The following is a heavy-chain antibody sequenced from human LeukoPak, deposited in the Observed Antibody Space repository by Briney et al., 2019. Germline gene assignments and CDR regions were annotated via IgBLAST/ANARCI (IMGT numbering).Heavy chain of an antibody. CDR3: ARMGQQLRSVNAYYYYMDV. CDR1: GYTFTSYY. CDR2: INPSGGST. Sequence: GASVKVSCKASGYTFTSYYMHWVRQAPGQGLEWMGIINPSGGSTSYAQKFQGRVTMTRDMSTSTAYMELSSLRSEDTAVYYCARMGQQLRSVNAYYYYMDVWGKGTTVTVSS. V-gene: IGHV1-46*01. D-gene: IGHD6-13*01. J-gene: IGHJ6*03.